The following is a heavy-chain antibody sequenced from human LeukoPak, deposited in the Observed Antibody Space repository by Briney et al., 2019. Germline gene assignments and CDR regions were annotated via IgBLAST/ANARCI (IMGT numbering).Heavy chain of an antibody. CDR1: GGSFSGYY. CDR2: INHSGST. Sequence: SETLSLTCAVYGGSFSGYYWSWIRQPPGKGLEWIGEINHSGSTNYNPSLKSRVTISVATSKNQFSLKLSSVTAADTAVYYCARAPGITMIVVWGQGTLVTVSS. CDR3: ARAPGITMIVV. J-gene: IGHJ4*02. V-gene: IGHV4-34*01. D-gene: IGHD3-22*01.